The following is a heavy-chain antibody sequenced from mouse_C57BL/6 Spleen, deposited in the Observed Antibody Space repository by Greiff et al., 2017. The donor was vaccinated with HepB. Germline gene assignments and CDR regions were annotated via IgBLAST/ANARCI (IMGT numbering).Heavy chain of an antibody. Sequence: VQLQQSGPELVKPGASVKISCKASGYAFSSSWMNWVKQRPGTGLEWIGRIYPGDGDTNYNGKCKGKATLTADKSSSTAYMQLSSLTSEDSAVYFCARDRSYYAMDYWGQGTSVTVSS. CDR1: GYAFSSSW. J-gene: IGHJ4*01. V-gene: IGHV1-82*01. CDR3: ARDRSYYAMDY. CDR2: IYPGDGDT.